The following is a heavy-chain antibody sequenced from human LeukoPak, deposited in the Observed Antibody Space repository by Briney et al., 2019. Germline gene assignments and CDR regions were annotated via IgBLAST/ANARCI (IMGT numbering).Heavy chain of an antibody. CDR3: ARLKYGDYRFDP. CDR1: GGSISSSSYY. Sequence: PSEALSLTCTVSGGSISSSSYYWGWIRQPPGKGLEWIGSIYYSGSTYYNPSLKSRVTISVDTSKNQFSLKLSSVTAADTAVYYCARLKYGDYRFDPWGQGTLVTVSS. J-gene: IGHJ5*02. D-gene: IGHD4-17*01. CDR2: IYYSGST. V-gene: IGHV4-39*01.